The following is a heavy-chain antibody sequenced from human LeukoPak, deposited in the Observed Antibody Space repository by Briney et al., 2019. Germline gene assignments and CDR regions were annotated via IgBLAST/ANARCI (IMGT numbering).Heavy chain of an antibody. CDR3: ARHLGRVDPWGGNGFDP. D-gene: IGHD1-1*01. V-gene: IGHV3-30-3*01. J-gene: IGHJ5*02. Sequence: PGRSLRLSCAASGFTFSSYAMHWVRQAPGKGLEWVAVISYDGSNKYYADSVKGRFTISRDNSKNTLYLQMNSLRAEDTAVYYCARHLGRVDPWGGNGFDPWGQGTLVTVSS. CDR2: ISYDGSNK. CDR1: GFTFSSYA.